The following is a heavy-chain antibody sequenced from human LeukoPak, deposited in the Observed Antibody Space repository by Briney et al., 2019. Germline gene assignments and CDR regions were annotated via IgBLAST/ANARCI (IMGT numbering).Heavy chain of an antibody. D-gene: IGHD1-26*01. CDR2: IKINSGGT. Sequence: ASVKVSCKASGYTFTGYYMHWVRQAPGQGVEWMGWIKINSGGTNNAQKLRGRVTITRDTSISTAYIELSRLRSEDTAVYYCAKHSGSLLAAAGFDPWGQGTLVTVSS. J-gene: IGHJ5*02. CDR3: AKHSGSLLAAAGFDP. CDR1: GYTFTGYY. V-gene: IGHV1-2*02.